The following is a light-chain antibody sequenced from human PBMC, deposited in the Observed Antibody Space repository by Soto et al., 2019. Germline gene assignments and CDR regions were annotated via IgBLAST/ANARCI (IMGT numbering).Light chain of an antibody. CDR1: HDISNH. CDR3: HQYYNLPIT. J-gene: IGKJ5*01. V-gene: IGKV1-33*01. Sequence: DIQMTQSPSSLSASVGDRVTITCQASHDISNHLNWYQQKPGKAPKLLIYDASNLETGVPSRFSGSGTGTDLTVTISTLQPEDCATYSSHQYYNLPITFAKGTRVDIK. CDR2: DAS.